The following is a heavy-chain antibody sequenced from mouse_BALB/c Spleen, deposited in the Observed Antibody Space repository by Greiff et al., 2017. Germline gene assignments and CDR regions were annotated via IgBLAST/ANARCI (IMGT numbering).Heavy chain of an antibody. J-gene: IGHJ2*01. Sequence: QVQLKESGPELVKPGASVKMSCKASGYTFTSYYIHWVKQRPGQGLEWIGWIYPGDGSTKYNEKFKGKTTLTADKSSSTAYMLLSSLTSEDSAIYFCARDTGYFDYWGQGTTLTVSS. CDR1: GYTFTSYY. V-gene: IGHV1S56*01. CDR2: IYPGDGST. CDR3: ARDTGYFDY.